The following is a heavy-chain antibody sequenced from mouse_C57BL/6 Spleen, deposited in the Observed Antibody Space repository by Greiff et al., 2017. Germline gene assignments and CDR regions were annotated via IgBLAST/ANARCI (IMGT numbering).Heavy chain of an antibody. CDR2: IYPGSGNT. Sequence: QVQLKQSGAELVRPGASVKLSCKASGYTFTDYYINWVKQRPGQGLEWIARIYPGSGNTYYNEKFKGKATLTAEKSSSTAYMQLSSLTSEDSAVYFCAREYYGNYVDAMDYWGQGTSVTVSS. D-gene: IGHD2-1*01. CDR3: AREYYGNYVDAMDY. CDR1: GYTFTDYY. V-gene: IGHV1-76*01. J-gene: IGHJ4*01.